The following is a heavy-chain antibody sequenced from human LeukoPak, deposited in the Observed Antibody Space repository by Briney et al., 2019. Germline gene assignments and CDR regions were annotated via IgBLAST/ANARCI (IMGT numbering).Heavy chain of an antibody. Sequence: PGGSLRLSCTVSGFTLSSYEMSWIRQAPGKGLEWVSYISHSSRTIYYADSVKGRFTISRDNAKNSLYLQMNSLRAEDSAVYYCARDSGWFRLDYWGRGTLVTVSS. V-gene: IGHV3-48*01. D-gene: IGHD6-19*01. CDR1: GFTLSSYE. J-gene: IGHJ4*02. CDR3: ARDSGWFRLDY. CDR2: ISHSSRTI.